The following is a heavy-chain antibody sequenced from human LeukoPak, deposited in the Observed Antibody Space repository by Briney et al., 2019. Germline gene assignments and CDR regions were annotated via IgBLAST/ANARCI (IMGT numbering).Heavy chain of an antibody. V-gene: IGHV3-9*01. CDR2: ISWNSGIT. D-gene: IGHD3-10*01. CDR3: VKDIGGDVIPRRFDY. Sequence: GGSLRLSCAASGFTFDDYTMHWVRQAPGKGLEWVSGISWNSGITGYADSVKGRFTISRDNAKNSLSLQMNSLRAEDTAFYYCVKDIGGDVIPRRFDYWGQGTLVTVSS. CDR1: GFTFDDYT. J-gene: IGHJ4*02.